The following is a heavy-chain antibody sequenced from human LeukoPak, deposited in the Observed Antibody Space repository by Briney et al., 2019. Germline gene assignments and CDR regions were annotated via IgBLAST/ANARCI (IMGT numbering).Heavy chain of an antibody. Sequence: GGSLRLSCAASGFTFSNYAMTWVRQAPGKGLEWVSTLSGSGGSTYFADSVKGRFTISRDNSKNRLYLKMNSLRAEDTAVYYCARDLMGIAYRGAFYYWGQGTLVTVSS. CDR3: ARDLMGIAYRGAFYY. V-gene: IGHV3-23*01. J-gene: IGHJ4*02. D-gene: IGHD6-13*01. CDR1: GFTFSNYA. CDR2: LSGSGGST.